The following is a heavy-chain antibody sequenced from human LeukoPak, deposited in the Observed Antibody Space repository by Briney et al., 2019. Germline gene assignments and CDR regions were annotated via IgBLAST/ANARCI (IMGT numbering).Heavy chain of an antibody. D-gene: IGHD5/OR15-5a*01. CDR3: ARVVSPENWFDP. Sequence: SVKVSCKASGGTFSSYAISWVRQAPGQRLEWMGGPIPIFGTANYAQKFHGRVTNTADESKSPAYMELGSLRSEDTAVYYCARVVSPENWFDPWGQGTLVTVSS. CDR2: PIPIFGTA. CDR1: GGTFSSYA. J-gene: IGHJ5*02. V-gene: IGHV1-69*13.